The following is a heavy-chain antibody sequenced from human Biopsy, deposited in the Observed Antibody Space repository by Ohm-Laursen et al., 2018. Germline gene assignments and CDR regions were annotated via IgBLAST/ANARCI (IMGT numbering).Heavy chain of an antibody. CDR3: AREYPEGDV. CDR1: GGIFSRYG. Sequence: SSVKVSCKASGGIFSRYGMSWVRQAPGQGLEWMGRIIPLLGITNYAARFHGRVTISEDRSTGAAYMELSSLKSEDTAVYYCAREYPEGDVWGQGTSVTVSS. CDR2: IIPLLGIT. V-gene: IGHV1-69*04. D-gene: IGHD2-2*02. J-gene: IGHJ6*02.